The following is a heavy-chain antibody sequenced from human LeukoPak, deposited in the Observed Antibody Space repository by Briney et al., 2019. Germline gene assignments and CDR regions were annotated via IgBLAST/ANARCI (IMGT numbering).Heavy chain of an antibody. CDR3: ARDDIVVVPAAILGPYYYGMDV. V-gene: IGHV4-59*12. CDR1: GGSISSYY. J-gene: IGHJ6*02. Sequence: NSSETLSLTCTVSGGSISSYYWSWIRQPPGKGLEWIGYIYYSGSTSYNPSLKSRVTMSVDTSKNQFSLKLSSVTAADTAVYYCARDDIVVVPAAILGPYYYGMDVWGQGTTVTVSS. CDR2: IYYSGST. D-gene: IGHD2-2*01.